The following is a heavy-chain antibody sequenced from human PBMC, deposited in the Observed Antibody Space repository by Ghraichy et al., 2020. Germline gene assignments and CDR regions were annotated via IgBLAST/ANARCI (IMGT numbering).Heavy chain of an antibody. J-gene: IGHJ2*01. CDR1: VFTFRSFT. V-gene: IGHV3-21*01. CDR2: ISSGSSYI. D-gene: IGHD3-22*01. Sequence: GGSLRLSCAASVFTFRSFTMDWVRQAPGKGLEWVASISSGSSYIHYSESVKGRFTISRDDATSSLYMQMTNVRVEDSAVYYCVRARIYDRGYCELWGRGT. CDR3: VRARIYDRGYCEL.